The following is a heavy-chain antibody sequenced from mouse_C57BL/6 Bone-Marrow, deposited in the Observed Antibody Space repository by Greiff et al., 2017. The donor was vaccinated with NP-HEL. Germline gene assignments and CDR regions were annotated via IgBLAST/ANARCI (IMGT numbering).Heavy chain of an antibody. CDR1: GFTFSSYA. J-gene: IGHJ3*01. V-gene: IGHV5-9-1*02. CDR2: ISSGGDYI. CDR3: TRDPHYCGSSLFAY. D-gene: IGHD1-1*01. Sequence: DVKLVESGAGLVKPGGSLKLSCAASGFTFSSYAMSWVRQTPEKRLEWVAYISSGGDYIYYADPVKGRFTISRDNARNTLYLQMSSLKSEDTAMYYCTRDPHYCGSSLFAYWGQGTLVTVSA.